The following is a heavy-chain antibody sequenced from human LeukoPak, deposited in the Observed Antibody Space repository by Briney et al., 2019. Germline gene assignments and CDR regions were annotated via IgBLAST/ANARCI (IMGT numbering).Heavy chain of an antibody. CDR1: GFTFNSYA. V-gene: IGHV3-23*01. D-gene: IGHD3-10*01. CDR3: ARDFMVRGVISDYYYYMDV. CDR2: ISGSGAGT. Sequence: GGSLRLSCAVSGFTFNSYAMGWVRQAPGKGLECVSIISGSGAGTYYADSVRGRFTIFRDNSKKTLSLQMNSLRADDTAVYYCARDFMVRGVISDYYYYMDVWGKGTTVTISS. J-gene: IGHJ6*03.